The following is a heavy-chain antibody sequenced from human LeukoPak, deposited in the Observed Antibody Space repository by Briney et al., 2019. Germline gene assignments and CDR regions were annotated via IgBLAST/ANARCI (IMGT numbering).Heavy chain of an antibody. CDR1: GYTFTGYY. D-gene: IGHD3-10*01. CDR2: MNPNSGTT. Sequence: ASVKVSCKASGYTFTGYYMHWVRQATGQGLEWMGWMNPNSGTTGYAQKFLGRVTITRNTSISTTYMELSSLRAEDTAVYYCARDRGYYGSGSYYTFDYWGQGTLVTVSS. CDR3: ARDRGYYGSGSYYTFDY. V-gene: IGHV1-8*03. J-gene: IGHJ4*02.